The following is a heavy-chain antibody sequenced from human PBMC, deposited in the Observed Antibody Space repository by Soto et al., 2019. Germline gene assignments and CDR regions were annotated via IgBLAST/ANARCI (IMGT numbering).Heavy chain of an antibody. CDR2: TYFRSKWYN. CDR1: GDSVSSNTAS. CDR3: AKGDNLGPKTGYAFDS. V-gene: IGHV6-1*01. D-gene: IGHD5-12*01. J-gene: IGHJ4*02. Sequence: SQTLSLTCAISGDSVSSNTASWNWIRQSPSRGLEWLGRTYFRSKWYNDYAVSVKSRIIINPDTSNNQFSLQLNSVTPEDTAVYFCAKGDNLGPKTGYAFDSWGQGILVTVLL.